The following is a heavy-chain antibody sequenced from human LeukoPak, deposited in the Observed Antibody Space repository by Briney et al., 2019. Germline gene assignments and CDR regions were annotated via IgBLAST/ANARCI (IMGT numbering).Heavy chain of an antibody. V-gene: IGHV3-21*01. CDR1: GFTFSSYS. CDR2: ISSSSTYI. J-gene: IGHJ4*02. Sequence: PGGSLRLSCAASGFTFSSYSMNWVRQAPGKGLEWVSSISSSSTYIYYADSVKGRFTISRDNAKNSLYLQMNSLRAEDTAVYYCARESSSEIVVAPFDSWGQGTLVTVSS. D-gene: IGHD2-15*01. CDR3: ARESSSEIVVAPFDS.